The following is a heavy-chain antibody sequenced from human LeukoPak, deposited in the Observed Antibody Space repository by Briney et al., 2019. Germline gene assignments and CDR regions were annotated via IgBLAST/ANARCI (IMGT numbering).Heavy chain of an antibody. D-gene: IGHD6-13*01. CDR3: ARDPGKAAAASTWGAFDI. CDR2: INPSGGST. CDR1: GYTFTSYY. V-gene: IGHV1-46*01. Sequence: ASVKVSCKASGYTFTSYYMHWVRQAPGQGLEWMGIINPSGGSTNYAQKFQGRVTMTRDTSTSTVYMELSSLRSEDTAVYYCARDPGKAAAASTWGAFDIWGQGTMVTVSS. J-gene: IGHJ3*02.